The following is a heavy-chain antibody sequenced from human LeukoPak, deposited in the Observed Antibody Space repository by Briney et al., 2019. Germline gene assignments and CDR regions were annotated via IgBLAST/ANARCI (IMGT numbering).Heavy chain of an antibody. V-gene: IGHV4-34*01. J-gene: IGHJ6*03. D-gene: IGHD3-3*01. CDR3: ARKVGTYYDFWSGGPNYMDV. CDR1: GGSFSGYY. Sequence: SETLSLTCAVYGGSFSGYYWSRIRQPPGKGLEWIGEINHSGSTNYNPSLKSRVTISVDTSKNQFSLKLSSVTAADTAVYYCARKVGTYYDFWSGGPNYMDVWGKGTTVTVSS. CDR2: INHSGST.